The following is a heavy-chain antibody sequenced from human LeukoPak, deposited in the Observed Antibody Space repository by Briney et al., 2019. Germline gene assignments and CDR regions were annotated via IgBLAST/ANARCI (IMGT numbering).Heavy chain of an antibody. J-gene: IGHJ4*02. CDR1: GYTFTGYY. D-gene: IGHD5-18*01. Sequence: ASVKVSCKASGYTFTGYYMHWVRQAPGQGLEWMGWINPNSGGTNYAQKFQGWVTMTRDTSISTAHVELSRLRSDDTAVYYCARTWIQLFTPDFDLWGQGTLVTVSS. V-gene: IGHV1-2*04. CDR2: INPNSGGT. CDR3: ARTWIQLFTPDFDL.